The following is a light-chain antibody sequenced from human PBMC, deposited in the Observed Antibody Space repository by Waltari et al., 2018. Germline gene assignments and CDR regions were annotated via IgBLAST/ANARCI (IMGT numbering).Light chain of an antibody. CDR2: SDN. V-gene: IGLV1-44*01. Sequence: QSEVPQPPSTSGTPGQDVTISCYGSNPNIGTKTVDWYYQVSGAAPRLLIHSDNQRPSGVPDRFSGSKSGTSASLVISGLQADDEGDYYCAAWDDILNGPVFGGGTKLTVL. CDR1: NPNIGTKT. CDR3: AAWDDILNGPV. J-gene: IGLJ3*02.